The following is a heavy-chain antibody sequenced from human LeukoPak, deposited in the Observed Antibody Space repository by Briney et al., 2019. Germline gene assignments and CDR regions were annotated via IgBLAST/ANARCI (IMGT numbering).Heavy chain of an antibody. CDR3: AILGDYNY. CDR2: IYYTGST. V-gene: IGHV4-59*12. D-gene: IGHD4-17*01. J-gene: IGHJ4*02. CDR1: GVSIRSNY. Sequence: SSETLSLTCTVSGVSIRSNYWSWVRQPPGKGLEWVGYIYYTGSTKYNPSLKSRVTISVDTSRSQFSLKLNSVTAADTAVYYCAILGDYNYWGQGTLVTVSS.